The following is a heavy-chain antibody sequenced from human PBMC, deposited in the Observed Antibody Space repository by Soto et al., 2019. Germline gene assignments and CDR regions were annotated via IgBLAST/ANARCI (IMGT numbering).Heavy chain of an antibody. CDR2: ISYDGSNK. CDR1: GFTFSSYA. D-gene: IGHD6-19*01. CDR3: ARDRSGWYGEFDY. V-gene: IGHV3-30-3*01. J-gene: IGHJ4*02. Sequence: QPGGSLRLSCAASGFTFSSYAMHWVRQAPGKGLEWVAVISYDGSNKYYADSVKGRFTISRDNSKNTLYLQMNSLRAEDTAVYYCARDRSGWYGEFDYWGQGTLVTVSS.